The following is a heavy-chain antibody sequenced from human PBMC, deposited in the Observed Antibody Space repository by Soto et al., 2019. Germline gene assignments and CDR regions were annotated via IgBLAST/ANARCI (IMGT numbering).Heavy chain of an antibody. J-gene: IGHJ4*02. D-gene: IGHD3-3*01. CDR1: GFTFSSYG. Sequence: PGGSLRLSCAASGFTFSSYGMHWVRQAPGKGLEWVAVISHDGSNKYYADSVKGRFTISRDNSKNTLYLQMNSLRAEDTAVYYCAKDKVPSEEWLSLDYWGQGTLVTAPQ. CDR2: ISHDGSNK. CDR3: AKDKVPSEEWLSLDY. V-gene: IGHV3-30*18.